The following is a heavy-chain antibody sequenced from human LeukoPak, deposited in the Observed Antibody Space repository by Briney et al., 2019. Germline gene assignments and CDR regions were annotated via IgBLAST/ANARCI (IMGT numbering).Heavy chain of an antibody. CDR2: VKSKTDGGTT. V-gene: IGHV3-15*07. J-gene: IGHJ4*02. CDR3: TTDSFLNYYGSGSYYNVDY. D-gene: IGHD3-10*01. Sequence: GGSLRLSCAASGFTFSNAWMNWVRQAPGKGLEWVGRVKSKTDGGTTDYAAPVKGRFTISRDDSKNTLYLQMNSLKTEDTAVYYCTTDSFLNYYGSGSYYNVDYWGQGTLVTVSS. CDR1: GFTFSNAW.